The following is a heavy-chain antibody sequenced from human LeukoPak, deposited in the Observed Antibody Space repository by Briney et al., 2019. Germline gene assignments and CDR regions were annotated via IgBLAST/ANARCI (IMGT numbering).Heavy chain of an antibody. V-gene: IGHV3-23*01. J-gene: IGHJ1*01. CDR3: AKDDDWGRYKH. Sequence: GGSLRLSCAASGFTFSSYAVSWVRQAPGKGLEWVSAISGSGGSTYYADSVRGRFTISRDNFKNTLSLQVNSLRAEDTAMYYCAKDDDWGRYKHWGQGTLVTVSS. D-gene: IGHD3-16*01. CDR2: ISGSGGST. CDR1: GFTFSSYA.